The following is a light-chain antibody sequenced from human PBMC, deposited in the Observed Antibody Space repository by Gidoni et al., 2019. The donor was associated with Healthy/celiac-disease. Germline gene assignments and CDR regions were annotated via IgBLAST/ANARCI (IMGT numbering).Light chain of an antibody. CDR1: QSVSSSY. Sequence: EIVLTQSPGTLSLSPGERAPLSCRASQSVSSSYLAWYQQKPGPAPRLLIYGASSRATGIPDRFSDSGSGTDFTLTISILEPEDFAVYCCQQYGSSPGTTFGQGTKLEIK. CDR2: GAS. J-gene: IGKJ2*01. CDR3: QQYGSSPGTT. V-gene: IGKV3-20*01.